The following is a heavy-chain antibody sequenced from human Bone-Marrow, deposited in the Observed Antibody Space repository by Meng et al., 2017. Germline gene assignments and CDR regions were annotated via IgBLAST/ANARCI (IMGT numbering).Heavy chain of an antibody. CDR2: IIPIFGTA. V-gene: IGHV1-69*05. J-gene: IGHJ4*02. D-gene: IGHD3-9*01. CDR1: GGTFSSYA. CDR3: ARLRTYYDILTGQFTQYYFDY. Sequence: SVKVSCKASGGTFSSYAISWVRQAPGQGLEWMGGIIPIFGTANYAQKFQGRVTITTDESTSTAYMELSSLRSEDTAVYYCARLRTYYDILTGQFTQYYFDYWGQGTLVTVSS.